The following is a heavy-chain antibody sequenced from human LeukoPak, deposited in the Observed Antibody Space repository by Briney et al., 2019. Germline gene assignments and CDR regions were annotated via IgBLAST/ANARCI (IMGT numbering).Heavy chain of an antibody. V-gene: IGHV4-39*01. Sequence: PSETLSLTXSVSGDSVSRSDSYWDGIRQPPGRGLEWIETIYASGRTYYSPSLESRVTMSVDPSNNQFSLNLRSVTAADTALYYSARRRYYDGSGYLEWGQGTLLSVSS. CDR1: GDSVSRSDSY. CDR3: ARRRYYDGSGYLE. D-gene: IGHD3-22*01. J-gene: IGHJ1*01. CDR2: IYASGRT.